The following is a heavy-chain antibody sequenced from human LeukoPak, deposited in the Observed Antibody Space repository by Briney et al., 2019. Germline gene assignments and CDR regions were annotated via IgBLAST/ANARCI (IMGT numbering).Heavy chain of an antibody. CDR3: AREQWLDR. Sequence: GGSLRLSCAASGFTFSSYAMHWVRQAPGKGLEWVAVISYDGSNKYYADSVKGRFTISRDNAKNSLYLQMNSLRAEDTAVYYCAREQWLDRWGQGTLVTVSS. V-gene: IGHV3-30-3*01. CDR2: ISYDGSNK. D-gene: IGHD6-19*01. CDR1: GFTFSSYA. J-gene: IGHJ5*02.